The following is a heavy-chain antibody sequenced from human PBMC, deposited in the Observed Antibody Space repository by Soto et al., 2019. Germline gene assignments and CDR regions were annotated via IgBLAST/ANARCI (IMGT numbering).Heavy chain of an antibody. CDR3: ARYESTYGSGSYYPQYNWFDP. V-gene: IGHV1-18*01. J-gene: IGHJ5*02. Sequence: ASVKVSCKASGYTFTSYGISWVRQAPGQGLEWMGWISAYNGNTNYAQKLQGRVTMTTDTSTSTAYMKLRSLRSDDTAVYYCARYESTYGSGSYYPQYNWFDPWGQGTLVTVSS. CDR2: ISAYNGNT. D-gene: IGHD3-10*01. CDR1: GYTFTSYG.